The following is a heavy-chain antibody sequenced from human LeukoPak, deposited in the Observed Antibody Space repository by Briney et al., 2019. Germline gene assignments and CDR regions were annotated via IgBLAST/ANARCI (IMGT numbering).Heavy chain of an antibody. Sequence: GESLRLSSEASGFTFSSYGMHWVRQAPGKGLEWVAVISYDGSNKYYADSVKGRFTISRDNSKNTLYLQMNSLRAEDTAVYYCVKVAGAMDYWGQGTLVTVSS. V-gene: IGHV3-30*18. CDR3: VKVAGAMDY. J-gene: IGHJ4*02. CDR2: ISYDGSNK. CDR1: GFTFSSYG. D-gene: IGHD1-26*01.